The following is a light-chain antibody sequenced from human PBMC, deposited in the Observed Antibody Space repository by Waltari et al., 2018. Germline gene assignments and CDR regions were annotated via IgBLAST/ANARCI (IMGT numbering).Light chain of an antibody. V-gene: IGKV3-20*01. J-gene: IGKJ2*01. Sequence: EIVLTQSPGPLPLSPGERATLSCRASQSISSSYLAWYQQKPGQAPRLLIYGASIRATGIPDRFSGSGSGTDFTLTISRLEPEDFAVYYCQQYGGSPRTFGQGTKLEIK. CDR3: QQYGGSPRT. CDR1: QSISSSY. CDR2: GAS.